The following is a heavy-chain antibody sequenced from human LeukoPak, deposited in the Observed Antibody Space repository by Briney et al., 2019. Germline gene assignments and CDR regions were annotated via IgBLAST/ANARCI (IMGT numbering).Heavy chain of an antibody. CDR3: ASVGQLVAAFDI. J-gene: IGHJ3*02. Sequence: PLASVKVSCKASGGTFSSYAISWVRQAPGQGLEWMGGIIPIFGTANYAQKFQGRVTITTDESTSTAYMELSGLRSEDTAVYYCASVGQLVAAFDIWGQGTMVTVSS. V-gene: IGHV1-69*05. CDR2: IIPIFGTA. D-gene: IGHD6-6*01. CDR1: GGTFSSYA.